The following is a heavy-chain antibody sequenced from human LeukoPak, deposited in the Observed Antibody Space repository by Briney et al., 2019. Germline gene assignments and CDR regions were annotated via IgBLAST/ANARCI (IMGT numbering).Heavy chain of an antibody. Sequence: GGSLRLSCAASGFTFSSCAMSWVRQAPGKGLEWVSSISGSGGSTYYADSVKGLFTISRDNSKNTLFLQMNSLRAEDTAVYYCAKQPDSSGFPSFFDYWGQGTLVTVSS. D-gene: IGHD3-22*01. J-gene: IGHJ4*02. CDR1: GFTFSSCA. CDR2: ISGSGGST. CDR3: AKQPDSSGFPSFFDY. V-gene: IGHV3-23*01.